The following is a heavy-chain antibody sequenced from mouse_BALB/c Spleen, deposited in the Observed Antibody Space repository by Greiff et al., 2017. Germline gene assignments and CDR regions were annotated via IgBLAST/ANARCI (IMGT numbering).Heavy chain of an antibody. Sequence: EVQGVESGGGLVKPGGSLKLSCAASGFTFSDYYMYWVRQTPEKRLEWVATISDGGSYTYYPDSVKGRFTISRDNAKNNLYLQMSSLKSEDTAMYYCARGEDYDDAWFAYWGQGTLVTVSA. D-gene: IGHD2-3*01. CDR3: ARGEDYDDAWFAY. CDR2: ISDGGSYT. V-gene: IGHV5-4*02. CDR1: GFTFSDYY. J-gene: IGHJ3*01.